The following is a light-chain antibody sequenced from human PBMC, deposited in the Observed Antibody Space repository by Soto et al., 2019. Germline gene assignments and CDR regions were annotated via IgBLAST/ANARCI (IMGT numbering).Light chain of an antibody. CDR2: HTS. J-gene: IGKJ2*01. V-gene: IGKV3-15*01. CDR1: ENLHAA. CDR3: QQYREWPPFT. Sequence: ILMTQSPGTLSASPGERATLSCRASENLHAALAWFQRSPGQPPRLLIYHTSTRATGIPARFSGSGSGTEFTLTVSSLQPEDFAVYFCQQYREWPPFTFGQGTRLEMK.